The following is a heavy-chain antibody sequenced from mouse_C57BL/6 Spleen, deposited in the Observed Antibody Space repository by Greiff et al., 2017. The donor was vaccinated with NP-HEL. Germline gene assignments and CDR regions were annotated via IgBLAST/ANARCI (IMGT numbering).Heavy chain of an antibody. D-gene: IGHD4-1*01. CDR1: GFTFSDYY. V-gene: IGHV5-16*01. J-gene: IGHJ4*01. CDR3: ARANWDDYYAMDY. CDR2: INYDGSST. Sequence: EVQVVESEGGLVQPGSSMKLSCTASGFTFSDYYMAWVRQVPEKGLEWVANINYDGSSTYYLDSLKSRFIISRDNAKNILYLQMSSLKSEDTATYYCARANWDDYYAMDYWGQGTSVTVSS.